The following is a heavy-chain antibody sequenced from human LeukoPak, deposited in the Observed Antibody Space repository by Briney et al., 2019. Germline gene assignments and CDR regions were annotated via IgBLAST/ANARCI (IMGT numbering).Heavy chain of an antibody. D-gene: IGHD6-13*01. CDR2: INPSGGST. CDR3: ARHIAAAGTLDY. Sequence: GASVKVSCKASGYTFTSYYMHWVRQAPGQGLEWLGIINPSGGSTSYAQKFQGRVTMTRDTSTSTVYMELSSLRSEDTAVYYCARHIAAAGTLDYWGQGTLVTVSS. CDR1: GYTFTSYY. J-gene: IGHJ4*02. V-gene: IGHV1-46*01.